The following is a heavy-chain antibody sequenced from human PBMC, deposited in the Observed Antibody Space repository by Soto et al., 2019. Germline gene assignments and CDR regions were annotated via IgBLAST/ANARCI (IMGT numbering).Heavy chain of an antibody. CDR1: GFTFSSYA. D-gene: IGHD4-17*01. V-gene: IGHV3-23*01. Sequence: EVQLLESGGGLVQPGGSLRLSCAASGFTFSSYAMSWVRQAPGKGLEWVSAISGSGGSTYYADSVKGRFTISRDNSKNTLYLQMNSLRAEDTAVSYCAQPSVPRPRKTLTFDFWGQGTLVTVSS. CDR2: ISGSGGST. J-gene: IGHJ5*01. CDR3: AQPSVPRPRKTLTFDF.